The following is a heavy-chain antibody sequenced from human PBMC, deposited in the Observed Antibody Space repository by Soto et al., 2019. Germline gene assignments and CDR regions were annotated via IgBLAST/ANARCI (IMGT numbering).Heavy chain of an antibody. D-gene: IGHD5-18*01. Sequence: QVQLVQSGAEVKKPGSSVKVSCKASGGTFSSYAISWVRQAPGQGLEWMGGIIPIFGTANYGQKFQGRVTITADKSTRTAYLELRSLRSEDTAVYYCARHSGYIDGSGRLYYFCSYGMDVWGQGTTVPVSS. CDR2: IIPIFGTA. J-gene: IGHJ6*02. V-gene: IGHV1-69*06. CDR3: ARHSGYIDGSGRLYYFCSYGMDV. CDR1: GGTFSSYA.